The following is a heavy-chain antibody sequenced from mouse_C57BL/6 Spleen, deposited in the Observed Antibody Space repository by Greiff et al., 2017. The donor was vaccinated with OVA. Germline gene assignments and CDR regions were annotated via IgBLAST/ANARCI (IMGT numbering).Heavy chain of an antibody. J-gene: IGHJ1*03. CDR1: GYTFTSYW. Sequence: VQLQQPGAELVRPGSSVKLSCKASGYTFTSYWMHWVKQRPIQGLEWIGNIDPSDSETHYNQKFKDKATLTVDKSSSTAYMQLSSLTSEDSAVYYCARYGGLNGGYWYFDVWGTGTTVTVSS. D-gene: IGHD1-1*01. V-gene: IGHV1-52*01. CDR2: IDPSDSET. CDR3: ARYGGLNGGYWYFDV.